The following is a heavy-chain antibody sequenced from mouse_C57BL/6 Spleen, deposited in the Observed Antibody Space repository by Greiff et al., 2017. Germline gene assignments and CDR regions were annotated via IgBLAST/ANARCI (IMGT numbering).Heavy chain of an antibody. J-gene: IGHJ1*03. CDR2: IFPGSGST. CDR3: ARWEDGLDV. V-gene: IGHV1-75*01. D-gene: IGHD1-1*01. CDR1: GYTFTDYY. Sequence: VQLQQSGPELVKPGASVKISCKASGYTFTDYYINWVKQRPGQGLEWIGWIFPGSGSTYYNEKFKGKATLTVDESSSTAYMLLSSLTSEDSAVYFSARWEDGLDVWGTGTTVTVSS.